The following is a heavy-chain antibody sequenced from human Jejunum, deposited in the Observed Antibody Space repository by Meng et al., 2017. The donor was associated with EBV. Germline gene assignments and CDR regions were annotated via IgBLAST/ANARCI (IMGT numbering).Heavy chain of an antibody. D-gene: IGHD3-16*01. CDR3: TREWGANY. J-gene: IGHJ4*02. CDR2: ISNDGNNK. V-gene: IGHV3-30-3*01. Sequence: QVQWVESGGGVVPPGRSLRLSCAASGFTFSGHAMQWVRQAPGKGLKWVALISNDGNNKYYADSVKGRFTISRDNSKNTLYLQMNSLRVDDTALYYCTREWGANYWGQGTLVTVSS. CDR1: GFTFSGHA.